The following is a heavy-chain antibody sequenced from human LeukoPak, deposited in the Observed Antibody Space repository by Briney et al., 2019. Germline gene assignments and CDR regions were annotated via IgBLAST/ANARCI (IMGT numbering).Heavy chain of an antibody. J-gene: IGHJ4*02. Sequence: PGRSLRLSCAASGFTLTTYGTHWLRQAPGKGLEWVAVIWYDGSKKFYGDSVKGRFTVSRDTSENTMYLQMNTLRAEDTAVYYCAGDGGSGIDYWGQGTLVTVYS. CDR1: GFTLTTYG. CDR2: IWYDGSKK. CDR3: AGDGGSGIDY. D-gene: IGHD3-10*01. V-gene: IGHV3-33*01.